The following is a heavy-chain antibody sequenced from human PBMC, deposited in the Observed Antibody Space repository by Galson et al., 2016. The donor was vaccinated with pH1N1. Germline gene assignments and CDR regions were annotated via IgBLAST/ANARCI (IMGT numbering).Heavy chain of an antibody. CDR2: ISGSGGAT. CDR1: GSGFVFSGYS. Sequence: SLRLSCAASGSGFVFSGYSMSWVRQAPGKGREWGSSISGSGGATYYADSVKGRFTVSRDNSMNTLYLQMSSLRADATAVYYCAKCGPMDRWYFDLWGRGTLVTVSS. CDR3: AKCGPMDRWYFDL. V-gene: IGHV3-23*01. D-gene: IGHD2-21*01. J-gene: IGHJ2*01.